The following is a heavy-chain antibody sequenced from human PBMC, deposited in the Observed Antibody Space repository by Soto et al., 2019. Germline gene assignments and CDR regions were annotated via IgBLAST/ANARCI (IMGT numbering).Heavy chain of an antibody. Sequence: QAQLLQSGGELKKSGASVKVSCKASGYTFNTYGISWVRQAPGQGLEWMAWISIHNGNTNFAQKFQGTVTLTTDTSTSTANMELRSLRSDDTAVYSCASMATVDNSHYYMDVGGKGTTVTVSS. CDR1: GYTFNTYG. CDR3: ASMATVDNSHYYMDV. CDR2: ISIHNGNT. V-gene: IGHV1-18*04. J-gene: IGHJ6*03. D-gene: IGHD1-1*01.